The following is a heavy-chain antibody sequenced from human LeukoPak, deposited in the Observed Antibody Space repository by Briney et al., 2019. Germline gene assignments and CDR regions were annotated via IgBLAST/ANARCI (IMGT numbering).Heavy chain of an antibody. CDR3: AKDFAGATTLVDY. CDR2: IIPILGIA. Sequence: SVKVSCKASGGTFSSYAISWVRQAPGRGLEWMGRIIPILGIANYAQKFQGRVTITADKSTSTAYMELSSLRAEDTALYYCAKDFAGATTLVDYWGQGTLVTVSS. J-gene: IGHJ4*02. V-gene: IGHV1-69*04. CDR1: GGTFSSYA. D-gene: IGHD1-26*01.